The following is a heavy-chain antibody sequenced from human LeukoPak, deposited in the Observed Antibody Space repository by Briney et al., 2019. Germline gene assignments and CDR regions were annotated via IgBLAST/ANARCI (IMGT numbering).Heavy chain of an antibody. Sequence: ASVKVSCKVSGYTLTELSMHWVRQAPGKGLEWMGGFAPEDGETIYAQKFQGRVTMTEDTSTDTAYMELSSLRSEDTAVYYCATGPPPLAYCGGDCYSGLFDYWGQGTLVTVSS. CDR2: FAPEDGET. V-gene: IGHV1-24*01. J-gene: IGHJ4*02. D-gene: IGHD2-21*02. CDR3: ATGPPPLAYCGGDCYSGLFDY. CDR1: GYTLTELS.